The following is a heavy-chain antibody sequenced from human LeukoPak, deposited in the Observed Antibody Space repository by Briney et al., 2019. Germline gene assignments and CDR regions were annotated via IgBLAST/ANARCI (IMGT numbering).Heavy chain of an antibody. D-gene: IGHD6-25*01. J-gene: IGHJ4*02. Sequence: PGGSLRLSCVASGFTFSTYALHWVRQAPGKGLEWVAVISSDGTQKYGTDSVKGRLTISRDNSKNTLFLQMNSLRGDDTAIYYCARDGGKAAAGTIDSWGQGTLVVVSS. V-gene: IGHV3-30*04. CDR2: ISSDGTQK. CDR1: GFTFSTYA. CDR3: ARDGGKAAAGTIDS.